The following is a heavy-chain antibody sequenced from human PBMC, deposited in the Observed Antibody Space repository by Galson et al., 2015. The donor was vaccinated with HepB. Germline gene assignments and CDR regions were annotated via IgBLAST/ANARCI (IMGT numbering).Heavy chain of an antibody. CDR1: GFTFSSYG. CDR3: ARDRGGSSSSGYYYYYGMDV. J-gene: IGHJ6*02. CDR2: IWYDGSNK. D-gene: IGHD6-6*01. Sequence: LRLSCAASGFTFSSYGMHWVRQAPGKGLEWVAVIWYDGSNKYYADSVKGRFTISRDNSKNTLYLQMNSLRAEDTAVYYCARDRGGSSSSGYYYYYGMDVWGQGTTVTVSS. V-gene: IGHV3-33*01.